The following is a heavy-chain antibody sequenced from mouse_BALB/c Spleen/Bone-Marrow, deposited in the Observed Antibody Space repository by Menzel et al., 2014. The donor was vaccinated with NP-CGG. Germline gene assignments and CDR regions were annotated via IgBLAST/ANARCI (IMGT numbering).Heavy chain of an antibody. V-gene: IGHV2-3*01. CDR1: RFSLTSYG. D-gene: IGHD2-10*02. CDR3: AKGEYAKRYYAMDY. CDR2: IWGDGST. Sequence: VQLVESGPGLVAPSQSLSITCTVSRFSLTSYGVSWVRQSPGKGLEWLGVIWGDGSTNYHSALISRLSISKDNSKSQLFLKLNSLQTDDTATYYCAKGEYAKRYYAMDYWGHGTSVTVSS. J-gene: IGHJ4*01.